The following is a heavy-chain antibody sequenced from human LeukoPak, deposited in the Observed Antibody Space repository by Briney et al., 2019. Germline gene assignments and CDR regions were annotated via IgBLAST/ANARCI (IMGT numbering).Heavy chain of an antibody. V-gene: IGHV1-2*02. CDR1: GYTFTGYY. Sequence: ASVKVSCKASGYTFTGYYMHWVRQAPGQGLEWMGWINPNSGGTNYAQKFQGRVTMTRDTSISTAYMELSTLRSDDTAVYYCARGSDDFWSGYTPSYWGQGTLVTVSS. CDR2: INPNSGGT. CDR3: ARGSDDFWSGYTPSY. J-gene: IGHJ4*02. D-gene: IGHD3-3*01.